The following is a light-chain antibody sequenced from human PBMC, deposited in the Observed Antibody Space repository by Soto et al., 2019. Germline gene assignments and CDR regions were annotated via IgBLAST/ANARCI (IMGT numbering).Light chain of an antibody. CDR3: QQYYSIPYT. CDR1: QTILYSPNNRDC. CDR2: WAS. V-gene: IGKV4-1*01. Sequence: DIVMTQSPDSLAVSLGERATINCKSSQTILYSPNNRDCLTWYQQKPGQPPRLLIYWASTREPGVPDRFTGSGSGTDFTLTISSLQAEDVAVYYCQQYYSIPYTFGQGTRLEIK. J-gene: IGKJ2*01.